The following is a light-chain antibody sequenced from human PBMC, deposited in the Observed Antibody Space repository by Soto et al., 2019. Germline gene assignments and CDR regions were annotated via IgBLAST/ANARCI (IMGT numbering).Light chain of an antibody. CDR1: QRISTW. Sequence: DIPMTQSPSTLSASVGDRVTIACRASQRISTWLAWYQQKPGKAPKILIYKASILESGVPSRFSGSGSGTEFTLTISRLQPADFASYYCQQYETFPLTFGGETKVEIK. CDR3: QQYETFPLT. V-gene: IGKV1-5*03. J-gene: IGKJ4*01. CDR2: KAS.